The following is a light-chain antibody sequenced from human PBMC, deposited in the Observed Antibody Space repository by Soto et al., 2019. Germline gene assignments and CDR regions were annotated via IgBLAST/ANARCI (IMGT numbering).Light chain of an antibody. Sequence: DIVMTQSPDSLAVSLGERATINCKSSQSILYSSINRNYLAWFQQKPGQPPKLLIYWASTRESGVPDRFSGSGSGTDFTLTIGSLQAADVAVYFCQQYYSTPRTFGQGTKVEIK. V-gene: IGKV4-1*01. CDR1: QSILYSSINRNY. CDR3: QQYYSTPRT. J-gene: IGKJ1*01. CDR2: WAS.